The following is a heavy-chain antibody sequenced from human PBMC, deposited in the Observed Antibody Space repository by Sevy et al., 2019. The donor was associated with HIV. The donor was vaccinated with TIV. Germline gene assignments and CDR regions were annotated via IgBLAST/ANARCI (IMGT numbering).Heavy chain of an antibody. J-gene: IGHJ4*02. CDR2: TYYRSKWYN. Sequence: SQTLSLTCAISGDSVSSNSAAWNRIRQSPSRGLEWLGRTYYRSKWYNEYAVSVKSRITINPDTSKNQFSLQLNSVTPEDTAVYYCARDRWELLHNYFDYWGQGTLVTVSS. V-gene: IGHV6-1*01. D-gene: IGHD1-26*01. CDR1: GDSVSSNSAA. CDR3: ARDRWELLHNYFDY.